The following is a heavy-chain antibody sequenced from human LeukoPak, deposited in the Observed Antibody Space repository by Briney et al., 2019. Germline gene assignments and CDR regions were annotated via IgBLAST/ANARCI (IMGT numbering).Heavy chain of an antibody. CDR1: GGSISSGGYY. D-gene: IGHD3-10*01. J-gene: IGHJ4*02. CDR3: ARGRRVLGSHFDY. Sequence: PSETLSLTCTVSGGSISSGGYYWSWIRQHPGKGLEWIGYIYYSGSTYYNPSLKSRVTISVDTSKNQFSLKLSSVTAADTAVYYCARGRRVLGSHFDYWGQGTLVTVSS. V-gene: IGHV4-31*03. CDR2: IYYSGST.